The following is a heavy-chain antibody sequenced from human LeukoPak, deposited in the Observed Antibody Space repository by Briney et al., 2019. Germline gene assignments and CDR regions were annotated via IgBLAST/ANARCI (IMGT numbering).Heavy chain of an antibody. CDR3: ASRYYDILTGSTNNWFDP. D-gene: IGHD3-9*01. CDR1: GGSFSGYY. CDR2: INHSGST. Sequence: PSETLSLTCAVYGGSFSGYYWSWIRQPPGKGLEWIGEINHSGSTNYNPSLKSRVTISVDTSKNQFSLKLGSVTAADTAVYYCASRYYDILTGSTNNWFDPWGQGTLVTVSS. V-gene: IGHV4-34*01. J-gene: IGHJ5*02.